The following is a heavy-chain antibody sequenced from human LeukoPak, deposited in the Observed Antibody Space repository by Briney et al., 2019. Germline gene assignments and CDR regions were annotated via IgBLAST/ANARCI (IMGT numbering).Heavy chain of an antibody. CDR2: MKLDGGEE. V-gene: IGHV3-7*03. D-gene: IGHD2-15*01. J-gene: IGHJ4*02. Sequence: GGSLRLSCAASGFIFSDYWMGWVRQAPGKGLEWVANMKLDGGEEYYLDSVKGRFIISRDNANNSLSLQMNSLRTEDTAVYYCARDYCSGESCYDHWGQGTLVTVSS. CDR1: GFIFSDYW. CDR3: ARDYCSGESCYDH.